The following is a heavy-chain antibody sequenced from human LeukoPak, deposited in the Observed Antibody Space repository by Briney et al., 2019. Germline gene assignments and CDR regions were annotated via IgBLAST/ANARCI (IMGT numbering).Heavy chain of an antibody. CDR2: INSSSSYI. V-gene: IGHV3-21*01. Sequence: GGSLRLSCAASEFTFSSYSMNWVRQAPGKGLEWVSSINSSSSYIYYADSVKGRFTISRDNAKNSLYLQMNSLRAEHTAVYFWARDHVIGEILTGIAFDIWGQGTMVTVSS. J-gene: IGHJ3*02. CDR3: ARDHVIGEILTGIAFDI. CDR1: EFTFSSYS. D-gene: IGHD3-9*01.